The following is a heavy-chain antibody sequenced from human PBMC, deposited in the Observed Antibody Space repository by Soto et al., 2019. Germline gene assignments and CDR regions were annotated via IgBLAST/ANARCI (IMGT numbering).Heavy chain of an antibody. CDR1: GFTFSSYA. Sequence: QVQLVESGGGVVQPGRSLRLSCAASGFTFSSYAMHWVRQAPGKGLEWVAVISYDGSNKYYADSVKGRFTISRDNSKNTLYLQMNSLRAEDTAVYYCARRRESLGGAKDYWGQGTLVTVSS. CDR3: ARRRESLGGAKDY. J-gene: IGHJ4*02. CDR2: ISYDGSNK. D-gene: IGHD3-16*01. V-gene: IGHV3-30-3*01.